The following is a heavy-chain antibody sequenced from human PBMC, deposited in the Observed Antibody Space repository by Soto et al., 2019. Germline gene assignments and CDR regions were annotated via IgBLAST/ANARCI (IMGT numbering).Heavy chain of an antibody. CDR3: ARDSHGSGSYYGGDDAFDI. CDR2: IIPIFGTA. Sequence: VQLVQSGAEVKKPGSSVKVSCKASGGTFSSYAISWVRQAPGQGLEWMGGIIPIFGTANYAQKFQGRVTITADESTSTAYMELSSLRSEDTAVYYCARDSHGSGSYYGGDDAFDIWGQGTMVTVSS. V-gene: IGHV1-69*01. J-gene: IGHJ3*02. D-gene: IGHD3-10*01. CDR1: GGTFSSYA.